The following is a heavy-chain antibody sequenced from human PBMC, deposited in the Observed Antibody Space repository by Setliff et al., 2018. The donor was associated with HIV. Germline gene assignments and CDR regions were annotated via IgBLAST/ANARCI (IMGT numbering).Heavy chain of an antibody. CDR2: INTSGST. Sequence: SETLSLTCTVSGGSVSNYYWTWIRQSAGKGLEWIGHINTSGSTKYNPSLKSRLTMSVDSSGNQFSLKLSSVTAADTAVYYCAKAMRGVVVTNMYYYYGMDVWGQGTTVTVSS. J-gene: IGHJ6*02. D-gene: IGHD2-21*02. CDR1: GGSVSNYY. CDR3: AKAMRGVVVTNMYYYYGMDV. V-gene: IGHV4-4*07.